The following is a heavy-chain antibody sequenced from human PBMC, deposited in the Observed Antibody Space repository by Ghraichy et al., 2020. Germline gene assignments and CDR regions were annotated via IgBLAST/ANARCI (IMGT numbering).Heavy chain of an antibody. CDR2: IYHSGTT. Sequence: SETLSLTCTVSGYSISSGYYWGWIRQPPGKGLEWIGSIYHSGTTFYNPSLKSRGTISLNTSKNQLSLKLSSVTAADTAVYYCARDRYGGNAGFDYWGQGTLVTVSS. J-gene: IGHJ4*02. CDR1: GYSISSGYY. V-gene: IGHV4-38-2*02. CDR3: ARDRYGGNAGFDY. D-gene: IGHD4-23*01.